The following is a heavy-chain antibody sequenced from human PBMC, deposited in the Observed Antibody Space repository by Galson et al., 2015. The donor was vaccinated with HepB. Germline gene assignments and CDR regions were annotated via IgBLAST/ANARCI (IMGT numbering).Heavy chain of an antibody. Sequence: SLRLSCAASGFTFTTYAMTWVRQAPGKGLEWVSAISASGGSTWYADSVEGRFTVSRDNSKNTLYLQMISLRPEDTAVYFRAQGGYCTSTSCFHTSHYYMDVWGRGTTVTVSS. CDR3: AQGGYCTSTSCFHTSHYYMDV. CDR2: ISASGGST. J-gene: IGHJ6*03. CDR1: GFTFTTYA. V-gene: IGHV3-23*01. D-gene: IGHD2-2*01.